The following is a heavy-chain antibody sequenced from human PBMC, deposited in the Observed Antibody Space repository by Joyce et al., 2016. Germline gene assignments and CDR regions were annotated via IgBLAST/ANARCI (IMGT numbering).Heavy chain of an antibody. J-gene: IGHJ4*02. CDR2: ISHDGSNK. Sequence: QVQLVESGGGVVQPGRSLRLSCAASGFTVSSYGMHWVRQATGKGLEWVALISHDGSNKYYADSVKGRFTISRDDSKNTLYLQMQSLRAADTALYYCAKVRRKRAVAGTPFDYWGQGALVTVSS. CDR3: AKVRRKRAVAGTPFDY. V-gene: IGHV3-30*18. D-gene: IGHD6-19*01. CDR1: GFTVSSYG.